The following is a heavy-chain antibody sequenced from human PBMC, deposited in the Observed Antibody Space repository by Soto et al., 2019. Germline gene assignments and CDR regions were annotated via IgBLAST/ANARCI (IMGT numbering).Heavy chain of an antibody. V-gene: IGHV1-69*01. CDR2: IIPILSTA. CDR1: GGTYSSDA. CDR3: TRDRTAAAFYGMDV. J-gene: IGHJ6*02. Sequence: SVRVSLQASGGTYSSDAVTWGRQAPGHGLEWMGGIIPILSTANYAQKAQGRVTIPADESTSTDYMELSSLRSEDTAVYYCTRDRTAAAFYGMDVWGQGTTVT. D-gene: IGHD3-3*02.